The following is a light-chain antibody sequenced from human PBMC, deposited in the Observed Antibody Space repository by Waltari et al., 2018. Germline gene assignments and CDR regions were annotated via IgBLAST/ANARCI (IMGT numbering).Light chain of an antibody. Sequence: DIVLTQSPAILSLSPGERASRSCRASQSVTNYLAWYQQKPGQAPRLLIYDTSNRATGIPARFSGSGFGTDFTLTISSLEPGDFAVYYCQQRRDWPLTFGGGTKVEIK. CDR1: QSVTNY. CDR3: QQRRDWPLT. CDR2: DTS. J-gene: IGKJ4*01. V-gene: IGKV3-11*01.